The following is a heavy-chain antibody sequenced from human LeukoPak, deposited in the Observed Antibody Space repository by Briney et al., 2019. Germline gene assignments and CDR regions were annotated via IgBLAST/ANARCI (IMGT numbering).Heavy chain of an antibody. CDR1: GFTFSSYW. Sequence: GGSLRLSCAASGFTFSSYWMHRVRQAPGKGLVWVSRMNTDGSRTDYADSVKGRFTISRDNAKNTLYLQMNSLGAEDTAVYSCASDFTGRDDYWGQGTLVTVSS. CDR3: ASDFTGRDDY. CDR2: MNTDGSRT. D-gene: IGHD2-8*02. J-gene: IGHJ4*02. V-gene: IGHV3-74*01.